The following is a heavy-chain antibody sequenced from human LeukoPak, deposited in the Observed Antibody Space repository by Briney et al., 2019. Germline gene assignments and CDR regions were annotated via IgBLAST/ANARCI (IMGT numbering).Heavy chain of an antibody. J-gene: IGHJ1*01. D-gene: IGHD4-17*01. CDR1: GGSFSGYY. CDR2: INHSGST. CDR3: ARSGDYLEYFQH. V-gene: IGHV4-34*01. Sequence: PSETLSLTCAVYGGSFSGYYWSWIRQPPGKGLEWIGEINHSGSTNYNPSLKSRVTISVDTSKNQFSLKLSSVTAADTAVYYCARSGDYLEYFQHWGQGTLVTVSS.